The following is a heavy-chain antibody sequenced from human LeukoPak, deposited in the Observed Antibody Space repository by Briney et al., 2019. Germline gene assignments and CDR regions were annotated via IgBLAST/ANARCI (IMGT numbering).Heavy chain of an antibody. J-gene: IGHJ6*03. CDR3: ARGTTVTTFQAGTYYHYYIDV. CDR2: IKHSGST. Sequence: NPSETLSLTCAVYGGSFNGHHWTWIRQAPGKGLEWIGEIKHSGSTNYNPSLKSRVTIPVDTSKNHFSLKLSSVTAADTALYYCARGTTVTTFQAGTYYHYYIDVWGKGTTVAVSS. CDR1: GGSFNGHH. V-gene: IGHV4-34*01. D-gene: IGHD4-17*01.